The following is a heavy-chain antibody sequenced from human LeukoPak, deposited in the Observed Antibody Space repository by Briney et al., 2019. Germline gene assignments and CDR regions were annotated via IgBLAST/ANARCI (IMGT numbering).Heavy chain of an antibody. V-gene: IGHV4-59*08. CDR3: ARGALVPASMIWFDP. CDR2: IYYSGST. J-gene: IGHJ5*02. D-gene: IGHD2-2*01. CDR1: GGSLSNSY. Sequence: PSETLSLTCSVSGGSLSNSYWSWIRQPPGKGLEWIGHIYYSGSTNYRSSLKSRVTISLDTSKNQFSLKLRSVTAADTAVYYCARGALVPASMIWFDPWGQGTLVTVSS.